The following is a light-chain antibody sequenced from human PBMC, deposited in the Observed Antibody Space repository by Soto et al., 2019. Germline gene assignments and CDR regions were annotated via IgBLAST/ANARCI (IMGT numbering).Light chain of an antibody. CDR3: QRYGGSFI. J-gene: IGKJ3*01. CDR1: QSINSKS. CDR2: NTS. Sequence: EIVLTQSPGTLSLSPGEGATVSCRVSQSINSKSLVWYQRKFGQAPRLLIYNTSSRATGIPDRFSGSGSGTYFTLSISRLEPEDFAVYYCQRYGGSFIFGPGTKVDFK. V-gene: IGKV3-20*01.